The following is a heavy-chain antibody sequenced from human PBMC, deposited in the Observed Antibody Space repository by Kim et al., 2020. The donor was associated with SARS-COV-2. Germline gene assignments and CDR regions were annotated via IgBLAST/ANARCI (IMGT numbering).Heavy chain of an antibody. J-gene: IGHJ6*04. Sequence: ASVKVSCKVSGYTLTGLSMQGVRGAPGKRLKWMGGFDPEDGETIYAQKFQGRVTMTEDTSTDTAYMELSSLRSEDTAVYYCARAPANYYDSSGYSYYHYYVMYVWGSGNTFTVSP. CDR2: FDPEDGET. CDR3: ARAPANYYDSSGYSYYHYYVMYV. V-gene: IGHV1-24*01. D-gene: IGHD3-22*01. CDR1: GYTLTGLS.